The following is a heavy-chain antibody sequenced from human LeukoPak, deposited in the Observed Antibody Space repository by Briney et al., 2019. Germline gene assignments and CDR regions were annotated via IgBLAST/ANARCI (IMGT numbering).Heavy chain of an antibody. CDR1: GFTFSSYA. CDR2: ISGSGGST. J-gene: IGHJ4*02. D-gene: IGHD3-22*01. CDR3: AKDDSSGYRSPDY. Sequence: GGSLRLSCAASGFTFSSYAMSWVRQAPEKGLEWVSAISGSGGSTYYADSVKGRFTISRDNSKNTLYLQMNSLRAEDTAVYYCAKDDSSGYRSPDYWGQGNLVTVSS. V-gene: IGHV3-23*01.